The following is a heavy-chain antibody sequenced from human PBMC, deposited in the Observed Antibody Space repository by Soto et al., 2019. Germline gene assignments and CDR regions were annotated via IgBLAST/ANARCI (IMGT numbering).Heavy chain of an antibody. J-gene: IGHJ4*02. CDR2: IYHSGST. D-gene: IGHD4-17*01. V-gene: IGHV4-4*02. CDR3: ARAIYSYGPYIDY. Sequence: SETLSLTCAVSGGSISSSNWWSWVRQPPGKGLEWIGEIYHSGSTNYNPSLKSRVTISVDKSKNQFSLKLSSVTAADTAVYYCARAIYSYGPYIDYWGQGTLVTVSS. CDR1: GGSISSSNW.